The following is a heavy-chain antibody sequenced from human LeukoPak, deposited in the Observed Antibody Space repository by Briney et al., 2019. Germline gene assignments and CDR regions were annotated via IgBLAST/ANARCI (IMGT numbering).Heavy chain of an antibody. Sequence: GGSLRLFCAASGFTFSSYWMSWVRQAPGKGLEWVANIKQDGSEKYYVDSVKGRFTISRDNAKNSLYLQMNSLRAEDTAVYYCARDFTDADYGDYAVDYWGQGTLVTVSS. CDR3: ARDFTDADYGDYAVDY. CDR1: GFTFSSYW. D-gene: IGHD4-17*01. CDR2: IKQDGSEK. V-gene: IGHV3-7*01. J-gene: IGHJ4*02.